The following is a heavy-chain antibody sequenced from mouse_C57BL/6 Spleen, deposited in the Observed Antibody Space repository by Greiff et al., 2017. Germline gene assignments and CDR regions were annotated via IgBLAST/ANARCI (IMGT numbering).Heavy chain of an antibody. D-gene: IGHD1-1*01. Sequence: QVQLQQPGAELVKPGASVKLSCKASGYTFTSYWMQWVKQRPGQGLEWIGEIDPSDSYTNYNQKFKGKATLTGDKSSSTAYMQLSSLTSEDSAVYYCAKKGGIYYGSMDYWGQGTSVTVSS. CDR1: GYTFTSYW. CDR3: AKKGGIYYGSMDY. J-gene: IGHJ4*01. V-gene: IGHV1-50*01. CDR2: IDPSDSYT.